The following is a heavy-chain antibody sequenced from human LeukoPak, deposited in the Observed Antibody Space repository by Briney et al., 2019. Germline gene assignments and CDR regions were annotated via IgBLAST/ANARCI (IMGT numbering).Heavy chain of an antibody. D-gene: IGHD3-3*02. Sequence: PGESLRLSCAASGLTFSSYWMSWVRQAPGKGLEWVANIKQDGSEKYYVDSVKGQFTISRDNAKNSLYLQMNSLRAEDTAVYYCAAMGPLAGYFDYWGQGTLVTVSS. V-gene: IGHV3-7*01. CDR3: AAMGPLAGYFDY. J-gene: IGHJ4*02. CDR1: GLTFSSYW. CDR2: IKQDGSEK.